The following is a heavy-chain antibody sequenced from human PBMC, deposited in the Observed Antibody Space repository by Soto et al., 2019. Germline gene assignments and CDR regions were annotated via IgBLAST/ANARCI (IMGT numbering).Heavy chain of an antibody. CDR2: ISDSGGTS. D-gene: IGHD1-26*01. CDR3: AKRPRALLTFDY. J-gene: IGHJ4*02. V-gene: IGHV3-23*04. Sequence: DVQLVDSGGGLVQPGGSLRLSCAASGFIFSNYVMSWVRQAPGKGLEWVSSISDSGGTSYYADSVKGRFTISRDNSKNTLYLQMNSLRAADTAIYYCAKRPRALLTFDYWGQGTLVTVSS. CDR1: GFIFSNYV.